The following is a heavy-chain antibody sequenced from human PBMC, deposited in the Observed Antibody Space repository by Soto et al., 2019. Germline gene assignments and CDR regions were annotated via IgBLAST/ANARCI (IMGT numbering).Heavy chain of an antibody. V-gene: IGHV1-69*13. CDR2: IVPMFGTA. CDR3: ARGVYYDSRAYYFFF. J-gene: IGHJ4*02. Sequence: SVKVSCKASGCTFSRYALSWVRQAAGQGPEWMGGIVPMFGTANYAQKFQGRVTITADESTSTAYMQLSSLRSEDTAVYYCARGVYYDSRAYYFFFWGQGTLVRVSS. CDR1: GCTFSRYA. D-gene: IGHD3-22*01.